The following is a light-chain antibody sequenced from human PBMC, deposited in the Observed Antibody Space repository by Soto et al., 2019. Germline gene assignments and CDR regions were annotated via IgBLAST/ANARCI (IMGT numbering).Light chain of an antibody. CDR1: QTVRTI. CDR2: GAS. J-gene: IGKJ4*01. CDR3: QHYDHWPLT. Sequence: EIVMTQSPATLSVSPGERATLSCRASQTVRTILAWYQHKPGQAPRLLIYGASTRAANIPARFTGSGSGTEFTLTISSLQSEDFAVYYCQHYDHWPLTFGGGTKVEIK. V-gene: IGKV3-15*01.